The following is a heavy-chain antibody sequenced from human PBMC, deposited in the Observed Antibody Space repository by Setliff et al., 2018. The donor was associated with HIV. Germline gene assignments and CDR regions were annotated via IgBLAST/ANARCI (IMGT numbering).Heavy chain of an antibody. J-gene: IGHJ5*02. V-gene: IGHV4-38-2*02. CDR1: GDFFSSDYY. D-gene: IGHD3-10*01. CDR2: INHYGGT. Sequence: SETLSLTCTVSGDFFSSDYYWGWIRQSPGKGLEWIGAINHYGGTNYNPSLKSRVTMSVDTSKNQFSLRLSSVTAADTAVYYCAREYYYGSGSSFDPWGQGTLVTVSS. CDR3: AREYYYGSGSSFDP.